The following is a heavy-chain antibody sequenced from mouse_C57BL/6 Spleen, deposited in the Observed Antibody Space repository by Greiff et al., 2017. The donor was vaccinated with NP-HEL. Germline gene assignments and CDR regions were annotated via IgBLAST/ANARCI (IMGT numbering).Heavy chain of an antibody. CDR3: ARSEGGYYDWFAY. CDR1: GYTFTSYW. J-gene: IGHJ3*01. CDR2: IDPSDSYT. Sequence: QVQLQQPGAELVMPGASVKLSCKASGYTFTSYWMHWVKQRPGQGLEWIGEIDPSDSYTNYNQKFKGKSTLTVDKSSSTAYMQLSSLTSEDSAVYYCARSEGGYYDWFAYWGQGTLVTVSA. D-gene: IGHD2-3*01. V-gene: IGHV1-69*01.